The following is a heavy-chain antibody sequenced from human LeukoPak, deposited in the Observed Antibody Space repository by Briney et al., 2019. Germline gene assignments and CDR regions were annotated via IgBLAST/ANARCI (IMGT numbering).Heavy chain of an antibody. CDR2: MNPNSGNT. Sequence: ASVKVSCKASGYTFTGYYMHWVRQATGQGLEWMGWMNPNSGNTGYAQKFQGRVTMTRNTSISTAYMELSSLRSEDTAVYYCARACAPAYNWFDPWGQGTLVTVSS. CDR1: GYTFTGYY. V-gene: IGHV1-8*02. J-gene: IGHJ5*02. CDR3: ARACAPAYNWFDP.